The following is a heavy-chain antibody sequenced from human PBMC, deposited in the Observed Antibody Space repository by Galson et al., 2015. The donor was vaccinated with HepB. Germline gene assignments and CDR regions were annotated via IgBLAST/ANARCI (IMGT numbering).Heavy chain of an antibody. V-gene: IGHV3-23*01. J-gene: IGHJ6*02. CDR3: AKDYFVMAV. CDR2: ISGSGGSQ. D-gene: IGHD2-21*01. Sequence: CLRLSCAASGFTSGMTFTTYAMTCVRPTPGKGLEWVSAISGSGGSQYYADSVKGRFTISRDNSNDSLYLQMNSLRAEDTAIYYCAKDYFVMAVWGQGTTVNVSS. CDR1: GFTSGMTFTTYA.